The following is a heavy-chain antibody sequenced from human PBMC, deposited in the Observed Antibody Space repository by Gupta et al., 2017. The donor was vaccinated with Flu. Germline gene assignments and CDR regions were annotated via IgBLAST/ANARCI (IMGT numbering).Heavy chain of an antibody. CDR1: GVSISSGGRY. V-gene: IGHV4-31*03. CDR3: ARAAVTTWGVVGWFDP. D-gene: IGHD4-17*01. J-gene: IGHJ5*02. Sequence: QVQLQESGPGLVKPSDTLSLTCTVSGVSISSGGRYWNWIRQRPGKGLEWIGNIYYSGSTNYNPSLKSRITISLDTSKTHFSLRLSSVTAADTAVYFCARAAVTTWGVVGWFDPWGPGTSVTVSS. CDR2: IYYSGST.